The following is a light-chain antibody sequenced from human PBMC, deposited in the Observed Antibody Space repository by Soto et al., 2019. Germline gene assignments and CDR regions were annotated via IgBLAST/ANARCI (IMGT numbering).Light chain of an antibody. V-gene: IGKV2D-29*01. J-gene: IGKJ1*01. CDR2: EVS. CDR3: MQSIEVPWT. Sequence: DIVMTQTPLSLSVTPGQPASISCKSSQSLLYSDGRTYLYWFLQKLGQPPQILIYEVSNRFPGVPDRFSGSGSGTDFTLKISRVEAEDVGVYYCMQSIEVPWTFGQGTKVEIK. CDR1: QSLLYSDGRTY.